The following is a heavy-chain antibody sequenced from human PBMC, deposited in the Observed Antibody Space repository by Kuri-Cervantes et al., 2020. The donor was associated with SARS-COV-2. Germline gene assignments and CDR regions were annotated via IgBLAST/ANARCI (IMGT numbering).Heavy chain of an antibody. D-gene: IGHD2-2*01. CDR1: GGTFSSYA. CDR2: IIPIFGTA. CDR3: ASCTSCYFGDYRVTFDY. J-gene: IGHJ4*02. V-gene: IGHV1-69*05. Sequence: SVKVSCKASGGTFSSYAISWVRQAPGQGLEWMGGIIPIFGTANYAQKFQGRVTITTDGSTSTAYMELSSLRSEDTAVYYCASCTSCYFGDYRVTFDYWGQGTLVTVSS.